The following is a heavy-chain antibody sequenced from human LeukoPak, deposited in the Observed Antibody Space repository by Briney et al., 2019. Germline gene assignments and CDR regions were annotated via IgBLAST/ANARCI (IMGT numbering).Heavy chain of an antibody. CDR1: GGSISSYY. J-gene: IGHJ3*02. Sequence: PSETLSLTCTVSGGSISSYYWSWIRQPPGKGLEWIGYIYYSGSTNYNPSLKSRVTISVDTSKNQFSLKLSSVTAADTAVYYCASFSSSHAGDAFDIWGQGTMVTVSS. CDR3: ASFSSSHAGDAFDI. V-gene: IGHV4-59*01. D-gene: IGHD6-13*01. CDR2: IYYSGST.